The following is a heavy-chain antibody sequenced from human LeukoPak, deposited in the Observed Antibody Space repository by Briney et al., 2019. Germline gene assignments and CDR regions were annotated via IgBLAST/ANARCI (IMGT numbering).Heavy chain of an antibody. D-gene: IGHD2/OR15-2a*01. J-gene: IGHJ4*02. Sequence: SGGSLRLSCAASGFTFSYYWMRWVRQAPGKGLVWVSRINHDGSSTTYADSVKGRFTISRDNAKNTLYLQMNSLRAEDTAVYYCARAPYTTGRGYYFDYWGQGTLVTVSS. CDR2: INHDGSST. V-gene: IGHV3-74*01. CDR3: ARAPYTTGRGYYFDY. CDR1: GFTFSYYW.